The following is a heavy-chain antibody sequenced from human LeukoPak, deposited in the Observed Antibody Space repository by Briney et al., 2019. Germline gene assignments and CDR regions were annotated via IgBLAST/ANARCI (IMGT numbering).Heavy chain of an antibody. CDR1: GFTFDDYT. D-gene: IGHD6-13*01. CDR3: AKDGRAAAEHYFDY. V-gene: IGHV3-43*01. Sequence: GGSLRPSCAASGFTFDDYTMHWVRQAPGKGLEWVSLISWDGGSTYYADSVKGRFTISRDNSKNSLYLQMNSLRTEDTALYYCAKDGRAAAEHYFDYWGQGTLVTVSS. CDR2: ISWDGGST. J-gene: IGHJ4*02.